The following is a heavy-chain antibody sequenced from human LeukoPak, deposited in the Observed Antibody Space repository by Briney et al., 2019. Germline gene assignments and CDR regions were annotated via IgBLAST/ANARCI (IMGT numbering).Heavy chain of an antibody. CDR2: INQGGSAQ. J-gene: IGHJ4*02. CDR3: ARVEYSGWNLEY. D-gene: IGHD1-26*01. V-gene: IGHV3-7*01. CDR1: GFTFRSYW. Sequence: GGSLRLSCAASGFTFRSYWMTWVRQAPGKGLEWVANINQGGSAQYCMESVKGRFTISRDDAKNSFYLQMNSLRDEDTAVYYCARVEYSGWNLEYWGQGTLVTVSS.